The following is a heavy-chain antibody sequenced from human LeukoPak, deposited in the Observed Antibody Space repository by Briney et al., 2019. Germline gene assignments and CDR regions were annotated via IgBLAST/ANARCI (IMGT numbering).Heavy chain of an antibody. J-gene: IGHJ4*02. Sequence: PGGSLRLSCAASGFTFSNAWMSWVRQAPGKGLEWVGRIKSKTDGGTADYAAPVKGRFTISRDDSKNTLYLQMNSLKTEDTAVYYCTTEGGVEDYFDYWGQGTLVTVSS. V-gene: IGHV3-15*01. CDR3: TTEGGVEDYFDY. CDR1: GFTFSNAW. CDR2: IKSKTDGGTA. D-gene: IGHD1-1*01.